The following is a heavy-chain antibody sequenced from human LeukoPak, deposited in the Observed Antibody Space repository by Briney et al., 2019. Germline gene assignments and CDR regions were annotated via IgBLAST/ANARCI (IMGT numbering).Heavy chain of an antibody. CDR3: ARMALDGGDSIGFDS. D-gene: IGHD2-21*02. CDR1: GYTFTDYF. J-gene: IGHJ5*01. V-gene: IGHV1-2*02. CDR2: INPNIGDA. Sequence: GASVKVSCKASGYTFTDYFIHWVRQAPGQGLEWMGRINPNIGDASYAQKFQDRVTMTRDRSINTAYMELSRLTFDDTAVYYCARMALDGGDSIGFDSWGQGTLVTVSS.